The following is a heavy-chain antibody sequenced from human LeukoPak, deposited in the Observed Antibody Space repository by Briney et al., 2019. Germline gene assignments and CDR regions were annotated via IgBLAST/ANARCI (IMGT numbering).Heavy chain of an antibody. D-gene: IGHD1-1*01. CDR1: GFTFSSYW. CDR3: AGVKGYAFDI. J-gene: IGHJ3*02. V-gene: IGHV3-7*01. Sequence: GGSLRLSCAAFGFTFSSYWMSWVRQAPGKGLEGVANIKQDGSEKYYVDSVEGRFTISRDNAKNSLYLQMNSLRAEDTAVYYCAGVKGYAFDIWGQGTMVIVSS. CDR2: IKQDGSEK.